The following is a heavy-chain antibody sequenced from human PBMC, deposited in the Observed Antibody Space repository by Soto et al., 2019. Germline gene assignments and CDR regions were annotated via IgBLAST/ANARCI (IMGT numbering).Heavy chain of an antibody. D-gene: IGHD3-3*01. J-gene: IGHJ4*02. V-gene: IGHV4-34*01. Sequence: QVQLQQWGAGLLKPSETLSLTCAVYGGSFSGYYWSWIRQPPGTGLEWMGEINHSGSTTYNPSLKSRVTISVDTSKNQFSLTLSSVTAADTAVYYCARESPIFGVVPADYWGQGTLVTVSS. CDR2: INHSGST. CDR1: GGSFSGYY. CDR3: ARESPIFGVVPADY.